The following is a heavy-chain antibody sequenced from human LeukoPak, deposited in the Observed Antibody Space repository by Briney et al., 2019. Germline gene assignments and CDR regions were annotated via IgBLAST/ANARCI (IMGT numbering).Heavy chain of an antibody. V-gene: IGHV4-34*01. D-gene: IGHD2-15*01. CDR2: INHSGST. J-gene: IGHJ4*02. CDR3: ARGPNIVVVAAAPGPYYFDY. Sequence: SETLSLTCAVYGGFFSGYYWSWIRQPPGKGLEWIGEINHSGSTNYNPSLKSRVTISVDTSKNQFSLKLSSVTAADTAVYYCARGPNIVVVAAAPGPYYFDYWGQGTLVTVSS. CDR1: GGFFSGYY.